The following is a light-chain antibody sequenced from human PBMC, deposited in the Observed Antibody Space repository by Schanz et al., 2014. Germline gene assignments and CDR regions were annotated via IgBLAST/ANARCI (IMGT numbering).Light chain of an antibody. V-gene: IGLV2-8*01. Sequence: QSALTQPASVSGSPGQSITISCTGTSSDVGGYNFVSWYQQHPGIAPKLMIYEVTKRPSGVPDRFSGSKSGNTASLTVSGLQAEDEADYYCQSYDSSLRVWVFGGGTKLTVL. J-gene: IGLJ3*02. CDR2: EVT. CDR1: SSDVGGYNF. CDR3: QSYDSSLRVWV.